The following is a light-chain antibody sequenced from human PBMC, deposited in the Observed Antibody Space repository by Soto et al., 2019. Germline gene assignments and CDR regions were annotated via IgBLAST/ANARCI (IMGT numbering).Light chain of an antibody. CDR2: GNS. Sequence: QSVLTQPPSVSGAPGQRVTISCTGSSFNFGAGYDVHWYQQLPGTAPKLLIYGNSHRPSGVPGRFSGSKSGTSASLAITGLQAEDEADYYFQSYDTSLGGVVFGGGTKLTVL. V-gene: IGLV1-40*01. J-gene: IGLJ3*02. CDR3: QSYDTSLGGVV. CDR1: SFNFGAGYD.